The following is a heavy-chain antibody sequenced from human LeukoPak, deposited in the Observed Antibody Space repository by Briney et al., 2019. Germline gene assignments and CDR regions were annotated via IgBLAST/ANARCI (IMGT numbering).Heavy chain of an antibody. CDR3: ASVVGASGWPDAFDI. V-gene: IGHV4-4*02. J-gene: IGHJ3*02. Sequence: PSGTLSLTCAVSGGSISSSNWWSWVRQPPGKGLEWIGEIYHSGSTNYNPSLKSRVTISVDKSKNQFSLKLSSVTAADTAVYYCASVVGASGWPDAFDIWGQGTMVTVSS. CDR1: GGSISSSNW. CDR2: IYHSGST. D-gene: IGHD6-19*01.